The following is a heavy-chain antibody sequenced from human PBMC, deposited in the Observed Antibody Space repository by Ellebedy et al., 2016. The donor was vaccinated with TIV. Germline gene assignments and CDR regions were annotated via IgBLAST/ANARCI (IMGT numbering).Heavy chain of an antibody. CDR1: GGTFSSYA. CDR2: IIPIFGTA. CDR3: AGRVTWGYYYYGMDV. Sequence: SVKVSCXASGGTFSSYAISWVRQAPGQGLEWMGGIIPIFGTANYAQKFQGRVTITADKSTSTAYMELSSLRSEDTAVYYCAGRVTWGYYYYGMDVWGQGTTVTVSS. J-gene: IGHJ6*02. V-gene: IGHV1-69*06. D-gene: IGHD5-18*01.